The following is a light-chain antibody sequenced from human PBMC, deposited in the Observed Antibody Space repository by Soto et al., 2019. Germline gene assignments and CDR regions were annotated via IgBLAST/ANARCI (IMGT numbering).Light chain of an antibody. CDR2: DAY. CDR1: SSDVGSFSY. J-gene: IGLJ2*01. CDR3: SSYSNINTLAL. V-gene: IGLV2-14*03. Sequence: QSALTQPASVSGSPGQSITISCTGTSSDVGSFSYVSWYRQHPGKAPKLVIYDAYNRPSGVSNRFSGSKSGNTASLTISGLQAEDEADYYCSSYSNINTLALFGGGTKVTVL.